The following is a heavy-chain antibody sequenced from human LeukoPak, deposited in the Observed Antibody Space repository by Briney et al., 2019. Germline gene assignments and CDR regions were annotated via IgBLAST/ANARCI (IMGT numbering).Heavy chain of an antibody. V-gene: IGHV4-4*07. CDR2: IYGSGSS. CDR3: SRDMVRETLMYWFDP. Sequence: PSETLSLTCTVSGASINGYFWSWIRQTDGGGLEWIGRIYGSGSSNYNPSFESRVTVSSDTSKNQLSLELRSVTAADTAVYYCSRDMVRETLMYWFDPWGPGIVVTVSS. CDR1: GASINGYF. D-gene: IGHD3-10*01. J-gene: IGHJ5*02.